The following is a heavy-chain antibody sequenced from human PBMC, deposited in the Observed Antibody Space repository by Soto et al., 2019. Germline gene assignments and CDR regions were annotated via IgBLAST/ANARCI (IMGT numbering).Heavy chain of an antibody. CDR1: GGSSPNSNYY. CDR2: IYYSGST. Sequence: SETLSLTCTASGGSSPNSNYYWGWIRQPPGKGLEWIGSIYYSGSTNYNPSLKSRVTISVDTSKNQFSLKLSSVTAADTAVYYCARQNIRFDYWGQGTLVTVSS. V-gene: IGHV4-39*01. J-gene: IGHJ4*02. CDR3: ARQNIRFDY.